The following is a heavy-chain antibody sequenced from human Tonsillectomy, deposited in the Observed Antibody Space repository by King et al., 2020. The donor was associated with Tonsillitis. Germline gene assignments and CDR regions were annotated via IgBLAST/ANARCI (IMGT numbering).Heavy chain of an antibody. V-gene: IGHV6-1*01. CDR1: GDSVSSNSAA. J-gene: IGHJ2*01. CDR2: TYYRSKWYN. CDR3: ASSGYSSSWHPDYCYFDL. Sequence: VQLQQSGPGLVKPSQTLSLTCAIPGDSVSSNSAAWNWLRQSPSRGLEWLGRTYYRSKWYNDYAVSVKSRITINPDTSKNQFSLQLNSVTPEDTAVYYCASSGYSSSWHPDYCYFDLWGRGTLVTVSS. D-gene: IGHD6-13*01.